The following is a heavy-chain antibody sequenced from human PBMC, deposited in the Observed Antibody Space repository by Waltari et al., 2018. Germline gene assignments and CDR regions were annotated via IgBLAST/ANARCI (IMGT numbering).Heavy chain of an antibody. CDR1: SVSTSRSY. CDR3: ARIRYSGNYYYFDD. D-gene: IGHD1-26*01. Sequence: QVQLQESGPGLVKPSETLSLTCTVPSVSTSRSYWSWLRQPPGKGREWTGYISNSGSTSHNPSLKSRVTISVDTPKNQFSLKVTSVTAADTAVYYCARIRYSGNYYYFDDWGQGTLVTVSS. CDR2: ISNSGST. J-gene: IGHJ4*02. V-gene: IGHV4-59*01.